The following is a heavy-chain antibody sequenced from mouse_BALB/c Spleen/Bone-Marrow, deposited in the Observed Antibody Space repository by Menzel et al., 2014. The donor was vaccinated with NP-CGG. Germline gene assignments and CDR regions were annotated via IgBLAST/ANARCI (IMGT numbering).Heavy chain of an antibody. V-gene: IGHV5-12*02. CDR2: ISNSGGSST. Sequence: EVQLVESGGGLVQPGGSLKLSCATSGFTFSDYCMYWVRQTPEKRLEWVAYISNSGGSSTYYPDTVKGRFTISRDNAXNTPYLQMSRLKSEDTAMYYCASPGTYWGQGTLVTVSA. D-gene: IGHD4-1*01. CDR1: GFTFSDYC. CDR3: ASPGTY. J-gene: IGHJ3*01.